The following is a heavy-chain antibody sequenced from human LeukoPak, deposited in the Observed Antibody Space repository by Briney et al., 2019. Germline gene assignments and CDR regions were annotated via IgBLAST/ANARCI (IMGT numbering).Heavy chain of an antibody. D-gene: IGHD5-18*01. V-gene: IGHV4-30-4*01. J-gene: IGHJ4*02. CDR3: AMLPRELGRDTHTAMVTDY. Sequence: SQTLSPTCTVSGGSISSGDYYWSWIRQPPGKGLEWIGYIYYSGSTYYNPSLKSRVTISVDTSKNQFSLKLSSVTAADTAVYYCAMLPRELGRDTHTAMVTDYWGQGTLVTVSS. CDR1: GGSISSGDYY. CDR2: IYYSGST.